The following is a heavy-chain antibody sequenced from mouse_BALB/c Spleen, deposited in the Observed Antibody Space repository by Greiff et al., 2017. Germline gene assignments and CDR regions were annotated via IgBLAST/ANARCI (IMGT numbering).Heavy chain of an antibody. CDR1: GFTFSSYY. CDR3: ARHYYGSSYWYFDV. Sequence: EVQLVESGGGLVKPGGSLKLSCAASGFTFSSYYMSWVRQTPEKRLELVAAINSNGGSTYYPDTVKGRFTISRDNAKNTLYLQMSSLKSEDTALYYCARHYYGSSYWYFDVWGAGTTVTVSS. J-gene: IGHJ1*01. CDR2: INSNGGST. D-gene: IGHD1-1*01. V-gene: IGHV5-6-2*01.